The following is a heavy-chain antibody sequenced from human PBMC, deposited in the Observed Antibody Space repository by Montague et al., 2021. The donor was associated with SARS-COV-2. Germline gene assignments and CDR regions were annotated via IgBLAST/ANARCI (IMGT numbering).Heavy chain of an antibody. J-gene: IGHJ4*02. CDR2: IRPDGTST. CDR1: GFTFRSYW. V-gene: IGHV3-74*01. D-gene: IGHD3-10*01. CDR3: VRPLWFGDSDYYFES. Sequence: SLRLSCDASGFTFRSYWMHWVRQVPGRGPVWVSRIRPDGTSTHYAASVKGRFIISRDNAKNTLSLEMTNLRVDDTAIYYCVRPLWFGDSDYYFESWGQGTLVSVSS.